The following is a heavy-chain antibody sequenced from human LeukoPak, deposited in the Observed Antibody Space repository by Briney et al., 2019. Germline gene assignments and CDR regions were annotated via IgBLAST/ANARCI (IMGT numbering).Heavy chain of an antibody. D-gene: IGHD2-15*01. J-gene: IGHJ6*04. Sequence: GGSLRLSCAASGFTFSSYEMNWVRQAPGKGLEWVSYTSSSGSTIYYADSVKGRFTISRDNAKNSLYLQMNSLRAEDTAVYYCARDCGGGSCYGYYYYGMDVWGKGTTVTVSS. CDR3: ARDCGGGSCYGYYYYGMDV. CDR1: GFTFSSYE. CDR2: TSSSGSTI. V-gene: IGHV3-48*03.